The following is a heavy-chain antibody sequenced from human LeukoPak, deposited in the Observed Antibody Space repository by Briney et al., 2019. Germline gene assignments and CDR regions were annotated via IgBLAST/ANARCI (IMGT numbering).Heavy chain of an antibody. CDR3: ARAGETYYYDSSGYFDNWFDP. D-gene: IGHD3-22*01. V-gene: IGHV4-30-4*01. Sequence: PSETLSLTCTVSGGSISSGDYYWSWIRQPPGKGLEWIGYIYYSGSTYYNPSLKSRVTISVDTSKNQFSLELSSVTAADTAVYYCARAGETYYYDSSGYFDNWFDPWGQGTLVTVSS. CDR2: IYYSGST. J-gene: IGHJ5*02. CDR1: GGSISSGDYY.